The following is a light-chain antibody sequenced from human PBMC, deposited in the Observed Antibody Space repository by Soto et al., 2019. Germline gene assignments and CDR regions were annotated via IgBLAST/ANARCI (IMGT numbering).Light chain of an antibody. J-gene: IGLJ2*01. V-gene: IGLV2-8*01. CDR3: SSYSGSYSVV. CDR1: SSDVGGYNF. Sequence: QSALTQSPSASGSPGQSVTISCTGTSSDVGGYNFVSWYQRHPGKAPKLMIYEVSKRLSGVPDRFSGSKSGNTASLTVSGLQAEDEAEYYCSSYSGSYSVVFGGGTKLTVL. CDR2: EVS.